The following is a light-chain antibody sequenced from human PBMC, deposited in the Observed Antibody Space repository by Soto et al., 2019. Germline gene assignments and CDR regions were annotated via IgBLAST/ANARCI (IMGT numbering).Light chain of an antibody. Sequence: QSVLTQPPSVSEAPRQRVTISCSGSSSNIGNNAVNWYQQLPGKAPKLLIYYDDLLPSGVSDRFSGSKSGTSASLAISGLQSEDVADYYCAAWDDGMNGDVFGTGTKVTVL. CDR3: AAWDDGMNGDV. J-gene: IGLJ1*01. CDR2: YDD. V-gene: IGLV1-36*01. CDR1: SSNIGNNA.